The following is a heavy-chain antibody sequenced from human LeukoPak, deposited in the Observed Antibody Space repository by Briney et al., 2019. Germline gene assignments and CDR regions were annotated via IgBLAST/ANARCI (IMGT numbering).Heavy chain of an antibody. D-gene: IGHD3-10*01. CDR2: ISGSGSAI. J-gene: IGHJ4*02. CDR3: ARHLLVRGVTMPFDQ. CDR1: GFTFSSYS. Sequence: PGGSLRLSCAASGFTFSSYSMNWVRQAPGKGLEWISFISGSGSAIYYADSVKGRFTISRDNAKNSLFLQMNSLRVEDTAIYYCARHLLVRGVTMPFDQWGQGTLVTVSS. V-gene: IGHV3-48*04.